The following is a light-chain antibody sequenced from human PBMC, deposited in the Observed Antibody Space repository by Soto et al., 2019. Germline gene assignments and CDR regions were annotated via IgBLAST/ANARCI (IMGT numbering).Light chain of an antibody. J-gene: IGKJ4*01. CDR3: LQDYSNPLT. CDR2: VIS. CDR1: QGIGRD. V-gene: IGKV1-6*01. Sequence: AIQMTQSPSSLSASVGDRVTITCRASQGIGRDLGWYQQKPGKAPNLLIYVISTLQSGVPSRFSGSGSGTDFTLTISSLQPEDIATYYCLQDYSNPLTFGGGTKVEIK.